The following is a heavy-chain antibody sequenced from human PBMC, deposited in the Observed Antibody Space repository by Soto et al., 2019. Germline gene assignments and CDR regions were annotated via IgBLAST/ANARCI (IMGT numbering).Heavy chain of an antibody. J-gene: IGHJ6*03. CDR2: ISPYNGDT. D-gene: IGHD3-10*01. CDR1: GYTFTSHG. V-gene: IGHV1-18*01. CDR3: ARMVRGSTVGYYYYMDV. Sequence: ASLKVSCKTSGYTFTSHGISWVRQAPGQGLEWMGWISPYNGDTNYAQKLQGRVSVTTDSSTRTAYMELRSLRSEDTAVYYCARMVRGSTVGYYYYMDVWGKGTTVTVSS.